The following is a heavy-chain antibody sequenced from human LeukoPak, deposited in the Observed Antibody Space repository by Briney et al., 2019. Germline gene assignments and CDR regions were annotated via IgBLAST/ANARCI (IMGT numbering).Heavy chain of an antibody. D-gene: IGHD5-18*01. CDR3: ARTTEGGYTYGYFYYYYMDV. CDR2: MNPNSGYT. J-gene: IGHJ6*03. V-gene: IGHV1-8*03. Sequence: GASVKVSCKASGYTFTNYDINWVRQATGHGLEWMGWMNPNSGYTGYAQKFQGRVTITRKTSISTAYMELSSLRSEDTAVYYCARTTEGGYTYGYFYYYYMDVWGKGTTVTISS. CDR1: GYTFTNYD.